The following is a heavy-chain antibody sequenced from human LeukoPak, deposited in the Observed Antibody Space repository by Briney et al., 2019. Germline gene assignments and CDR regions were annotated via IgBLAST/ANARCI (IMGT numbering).Heavy chain of an antibody. D-gene: IGHD3-22*01. Sequence: PGRSLRLSCAASGFTFSSYAMHWVRQAPGKGLEWVAVISYDGSNKYYADSVKGRFTISRDNSKNTLYLQMNSLRAEDTAVYYCARVKRNYYDSSGSDPYYFDYWGQGTLVTVSS. CDR3: ARVKRNYYDSSGSDPYYFDY. J-gene: IGHJ4*02. CDR2: ISYDGSNK. CDR1: GFTFSSYA. V-gene: IGHV3-30-3*01.